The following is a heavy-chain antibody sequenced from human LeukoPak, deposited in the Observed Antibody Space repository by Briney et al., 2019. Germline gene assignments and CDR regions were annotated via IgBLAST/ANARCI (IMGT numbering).Heavy chain of an antibody. CDR2: IYTSGST. D-gene: IGHD3-10*01. Sequence: SGTLSLTCTVSGGSISSYYWSWIRQPAGKGLEWIGRIYTSGSTIYNPSLKSRVTMSVDPSKNQFSLKMSSVTAADTAVYYCAGSYYYGSGSYGSWGQGTLVTVSS. CDR1: GGSISSYY. J-gene: IGHJ5*02. V-gene: IGHV4-4*07. CDR3: AGSYYYGSGSYGS.